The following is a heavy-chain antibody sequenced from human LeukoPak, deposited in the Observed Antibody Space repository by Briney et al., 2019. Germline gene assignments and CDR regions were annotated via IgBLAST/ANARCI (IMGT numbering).Heavy chain of an antibody. CDR1: GFTFSSYA. CDR3: ASARVQYQLLSPSDY. D-gene: IGHD2-2*01. CDR2: ISGSGGST. Sequence: GGSLRLSCAASGFTFSSYAMSWVRQAPGKGLEWVSAISGSGGSTYYADSVKGRFTISRDNSKNTLYLQMNSLRAEDTAVYYCASARVQYQLLSPSDYWGQGTLITVSS. V-gene: IGHV3-23*01. J-gene: IGHJ4*02.